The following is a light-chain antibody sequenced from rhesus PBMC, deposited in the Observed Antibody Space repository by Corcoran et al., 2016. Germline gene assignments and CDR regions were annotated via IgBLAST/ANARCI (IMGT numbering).Light chain of an antibody. CDR1: ENVNNY. J-gene: IGKJ2*01. V-gene: IGKV1-74*01. Sequence: DIQMTQSPSSLSASVGDRVTITCRASENVNNYLNWYQQKPGKAPKPLIYKASTLQSGVPSRFSGSGSGTDYTFTISILQPEDVATYYCQHGYGTPYSFGQGTKVEIK. CDR3: QHGYGTPYS. CDR2: KAS.